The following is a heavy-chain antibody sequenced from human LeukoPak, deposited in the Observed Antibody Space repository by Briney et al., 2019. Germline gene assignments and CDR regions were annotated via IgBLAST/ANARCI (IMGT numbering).Heavy chain of an antibody. V-gene: IGHV1-69*06. J-gene: IGHJ6*03. Sequence: SVKASCKASGGTFSSYAISWVRQAPGQGLEWMGGIIPIFGTANYAQKFQGRVTITADKSTSTAYMELSSLRSEDTAVYYCARGGSSSWYELHYYYYMDVWGKGTTVTVSS. CDR2: IIPIFGTA. D-gene: IGHD6-13*01. CDR1: GGTFSSYA. CDR3: ARGGSSSWYELHYYYYMDV.